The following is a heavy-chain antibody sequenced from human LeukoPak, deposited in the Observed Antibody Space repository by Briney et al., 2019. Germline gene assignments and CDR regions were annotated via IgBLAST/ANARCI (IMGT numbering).Heavy chain of an antibody. CDR2: INDDGSAT. CDR1: GFTFSNYW. Sequence: GGSLRLSCAASGFTFSNYWMHWVRQVPGKGLVWVSRINDDGSATFYADSVKGRFTISRDNAKNSLYLQMSSLRVEDTAVYFCATQGDGYNSAFDYWGQGTLVTVSS. V-gene: IGHV3-74*01. CDR3: ATQGDGYNSAFDY. J-gene: IGHJ4*02. D-gene: IGHD5-24*01.